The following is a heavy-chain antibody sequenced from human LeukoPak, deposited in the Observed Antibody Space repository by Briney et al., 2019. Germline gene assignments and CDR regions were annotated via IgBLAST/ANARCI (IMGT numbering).Heavy chain of an antibody. J-gene: IGHJ4*02. CDR3: ARDSGKFGDLGELDY. Sequence: PGGSLRLSCVGSGFIFSSYSMNWVRQAPGKGLEWISYISSSSGTIYYADSVKGRFTISRDNAKNSLYLQMNSLRAEDTAIYYCARDSGKFGDLGELDYWGQGTLVTVSS. V-gene: IGHV3-48*01. CDR2: ISSSSGTI. D-gene: IGHD3-16*01. CDR1: GFIFSSYS.